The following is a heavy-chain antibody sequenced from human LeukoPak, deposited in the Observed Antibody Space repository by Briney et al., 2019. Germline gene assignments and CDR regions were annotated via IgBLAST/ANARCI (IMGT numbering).Heavy chain of an antibody. CDR3: ARAPFVVVTVIMVSDAFDI. V-gene: IGHV1-46*01. D-gene: IGHD2-21*02. CDR2: INPSGGST. Sequence: ASVKVSCKASGYTFTSYYMHWVRQAPGQGLEWMGIINPSGGSTSYAQKFQGRVTMTRDTSTSTVYMELSSLRSEDTAVYYGARAPFVVVTVIMVSDAFDIWGQGTMVTVSS. J-gene: IGHJ3*02. CDR1: GYTFTSYY.